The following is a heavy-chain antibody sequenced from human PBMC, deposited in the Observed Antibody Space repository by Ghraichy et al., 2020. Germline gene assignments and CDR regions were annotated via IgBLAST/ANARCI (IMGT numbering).Heavy chain of an antibody. CDR1: GFTFSSYA. CDR3: AKTPPPWELGGFDY. J-gene: IGHJ4*02. CDR2: ISGSGGST. Sequence: GESLNISCAASGFTFSSYAMSWVRQAPGKGLEWVSAISGSGGSTYYADSVKGRFTISRDNSKNTLYLQMNSLRAEDTAVYYCAKTPPPWELGGFDYWGQGTLVTVSS. D-gene: IGHD1-26*01. V-gene: IGHV3-23*01.